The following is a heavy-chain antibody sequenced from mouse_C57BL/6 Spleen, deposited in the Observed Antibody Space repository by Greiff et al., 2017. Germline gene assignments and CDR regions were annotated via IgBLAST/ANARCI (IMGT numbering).Heavy chain of an antibody. CDR1: GYTFTSYG. CDR3: ERGDGRSLEAY. D-gene: IGHD1-1*01. CDR2: IYPRSGIT. Sequence: VQLQQPGAELARPGASVKLSCKASGYTFTSYGISWVKQSTGQGLEWIGEIYPRSGITSYNEKFKGKATLTVAKSSRTAYMELRSLTSEDSAVYFGERGDGRSLEAYWGQGTLVTVSA. V-gene: IGHV1-81*01. J-gene: IGHJ3*01.